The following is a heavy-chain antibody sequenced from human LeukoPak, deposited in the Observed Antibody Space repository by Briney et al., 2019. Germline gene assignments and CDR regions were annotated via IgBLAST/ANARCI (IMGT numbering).Heavy chain of an antibody. J-gene: IGHJ5*02. V-gene: IGHV3-7*05. D-gene: IGHD3-3*01. Sequence: PGGSLRLSCAASGFTFSNYWMSWVRQAPGKGLAWVANIKQDGSEKYYVDSVKGRFTISRDNAKNSLYLHMNSLRAEDTAVYYCARDGAAGLRFNWFDPWGQGTLVTVSS. CDR3: ARDGAAGLRFNWFDP. CDR1: GFTFSNYW. CDR2: IKQDGSEK.